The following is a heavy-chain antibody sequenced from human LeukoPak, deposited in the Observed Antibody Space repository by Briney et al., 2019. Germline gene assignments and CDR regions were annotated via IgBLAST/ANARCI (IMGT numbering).Heavy chain of an antibody. Sequence: SSETLSLTCTVSGGSISSSSYYWGWIRQPPGKWLEWIGSIYYSGSTYYNPSLKSRVTISVDTSKNQFSLKLSSVTAADTAVYYCASTYRVVYYYYMDVWGKGTTVTVSS. CDR1: GGSISSSSYY. CDR3: ASTYRVVYYYYMDV. J-gene: IGHJ6*03. CDR2: IYYSGST. V-gene: IGHV4-39*01. D-gene: IGHD2-15*01.